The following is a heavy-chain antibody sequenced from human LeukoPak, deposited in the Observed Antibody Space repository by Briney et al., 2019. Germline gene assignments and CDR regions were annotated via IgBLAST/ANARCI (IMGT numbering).Heavy chain of an antibody. CDR1: GGSFSGYY. Sequence: SETLSLTCAVYGGSFSGYYWSWIRQPPGKGLEWIGEINHSGSTNYNPSLKSRVTISVDTSKNQFSLKLSSVTAADTAVYYCARNYDSSGPPGYWGQGTLVTVFS. V-gene: IGHV4-34*01. J-gene: IGHJ4*02. CDR2: INHSGST. D-gene: IGHD3-22*01. CDR3: ARNYDSSGPPGY.